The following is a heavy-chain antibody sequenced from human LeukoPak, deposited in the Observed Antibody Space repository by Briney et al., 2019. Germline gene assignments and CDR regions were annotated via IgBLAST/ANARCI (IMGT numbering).Heavy chain of an antibody. V-gene: IGHV4-39*07. CDR2: INYSGST. CDR1: GGSISNTFYY. J-gene: IGHJ4*02. CDR3: ARGRSRITIFGVVIPVYFDY. D-gene: IGHD3-3*01. Sequence: SETLSLTCTVSGGSISNTFYYWGWIRQPPGKGLEWIGSINYSGSTYYNPSLKSRVTISVDTSKNQFSLKLSSVTAADTAVYYCARGRSRITIFGVVIPVYFDYWGQGTLVTVSS.